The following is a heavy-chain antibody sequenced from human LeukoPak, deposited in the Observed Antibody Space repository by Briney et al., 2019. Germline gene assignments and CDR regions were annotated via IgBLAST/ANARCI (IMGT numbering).Heavy chain of an antibody. V-gene: IGHV3-23*01. CDR3: AKASIVVVSLDY. Sequence: GGSLRLSCAASGFTFSTYAMNWVRPAPGKGLEWVSGIRGTGDTTYYADSVKGRRFTISRDNSKNSLYLQLNSLRAKDTAVYYCAKASIVVVSLDYWGQGTLVTVSS. J-gene: IGHJ4*02. D-gene: IGHD3-22*01. CDR1: GFTFSTYA. CDR2: IRGTGDTT.